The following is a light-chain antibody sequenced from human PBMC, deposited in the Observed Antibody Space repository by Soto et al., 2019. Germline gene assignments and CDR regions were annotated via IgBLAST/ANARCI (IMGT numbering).Light chain of an antibody. CDR2: EVS. V-gene: IGLV2-8*01. CDR1: SSDVGGYNY. J-gene: IGLJ2*01. CDR3: SSYAGTNKGV. Sequence: QSALTQPPSASGSPGQSVTISCTGTSSDVGGYNYVSWYQQHPGKAPKLMIYEVSKRPSGVPNRFSGSKSGNTASLTVSGLQAEDDADYYCSSYAGTNKGVFGGGTKLTVL.